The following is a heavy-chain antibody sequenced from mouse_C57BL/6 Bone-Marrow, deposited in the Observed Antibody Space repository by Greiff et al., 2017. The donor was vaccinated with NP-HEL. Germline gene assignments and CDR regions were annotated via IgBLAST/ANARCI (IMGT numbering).Heavy chain of an antibody. CDR3: ATIITTVSYFDY. CDR1: GYAFSSSW. J-gene: IGHJ2*01. V-gene: IGHV1-82*01. CDR2: IYPGDGDT. Sequence: QVQLKQSGPELVKPGASVKISCKASGYAFSSSWMNWVKQRPGKGLEWIGRIYPGDGDTNYNGKFKGQATLTADKSSSTAYMQLSSLTSEDYAVYFCATIITTVSYFDYWGQGTTLTVSS. D-gene: IGHD1-1*01.